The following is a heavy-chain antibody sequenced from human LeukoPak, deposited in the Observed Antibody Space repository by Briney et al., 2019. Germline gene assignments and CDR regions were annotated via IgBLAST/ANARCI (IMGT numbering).Heavy chain of an antibody. CDR3: AREATQATVTTNSDAFDI. Sequence: SETLSLTCSVSGGSINSYYWSWIRQPPGKGLEWIGYIYYSGSTYYNPSLKSRVTISVDTSKNQFSLKLSSVTAADTAVYYCAREATQATVTTNSDAFDIWGQGTMVTVSS. V-gene: IGHV4-30-4*01. J-gene: IGHJ3*02. CDR1: GGSINSYY. CDR2: IYYSGST. D-gene: IGHD4-17*01.